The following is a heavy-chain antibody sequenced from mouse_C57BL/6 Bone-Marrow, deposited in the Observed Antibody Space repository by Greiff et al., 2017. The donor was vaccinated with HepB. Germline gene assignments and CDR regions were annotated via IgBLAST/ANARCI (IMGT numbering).Heavy chain of an antibody. V-gene: IGHV1-82*01. D-gene: IGHD3-1*01. CDR2: IYPGDGDT. Sequence: VKLMESGPELVKPGASVKISCKASGYAFSSSWMNWVKQRPGKGLEWIGRIYPGDGDTNYNGKFKGKATLTADKSSSTAYMQLSSLTSEDSAVYFCARRTSGWYFDVWGTGTTVTVSS. J-gene: IGHJ1*03. CDR1: GYAFSSSW. CDR3: ARRTSGWYFDV.